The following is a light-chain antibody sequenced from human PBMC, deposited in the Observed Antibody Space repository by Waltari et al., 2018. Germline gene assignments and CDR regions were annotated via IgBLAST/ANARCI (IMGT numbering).Light chain of an antibody. CDR2: CSS. Sequence: DVVMTQSPEDLAVRLGERAAVNCKASQGVVSRSNNENYFAWYEQKPGQPPKLVISCSSTRESGVPDRFSGSGSGTDFTLTIRSLQAEDVAVYYCQQSYTTARTFGQGTKVEVK. CDR3: QQSYTTART. J-gene: IGKJ1*01. V-gene: IGKV4-1*01. CDR1: QGVVSRSNNENY.